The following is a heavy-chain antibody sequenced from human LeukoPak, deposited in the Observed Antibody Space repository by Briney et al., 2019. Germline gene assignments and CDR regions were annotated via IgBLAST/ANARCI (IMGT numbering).Heavy chain of an antibody. V-gene: IGHV4-31*03. J-gene: IGHJ3*02. Sequence: SQTLSLTCTVSGGSISSGGYYWSWIRQHPGKGLEWIGYIYYSGSTNYNPSLKSRVTISVDTSKNQFSLKLSSVTAADTAVYYCARAHDFWSGYYIRGAFDIWGQGTMVTVSS. CDR1: GGSISSGGYY. D-gene: IGHD3-3*01. CDR2: IYYSGST. CDR3: ARAHDFWSGYYIRGAFDI.